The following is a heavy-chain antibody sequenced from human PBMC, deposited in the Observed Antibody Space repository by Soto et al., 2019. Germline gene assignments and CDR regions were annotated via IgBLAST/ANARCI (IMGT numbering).Heavy chain of an antibody. Sequence: PGGSLRLSCAASGFTFSSYGMHWVRQAPGKGLEWVAVISYDGSNKYYADSVKGRFTISRDNSKNTLYLQMNSLRAEDTAVYYCAKDHSSGRNYDFWSGPSWGGNWFDPWGQGTLVTVSS. J-gene: IGHJ5*02. V-gene: IGHV3-30*18. CDR2: ISYDGSNK. CDR1: GFTFSSYG. D-gene: IGHD3-3*01. CDR3: AKDHSSGRNYDFWSGPSWGGNWFDP.